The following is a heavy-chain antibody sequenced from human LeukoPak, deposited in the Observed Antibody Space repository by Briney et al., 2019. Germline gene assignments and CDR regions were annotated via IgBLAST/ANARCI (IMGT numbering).Heavy chain of an antibody. CDR1: GFTFDDYA. CDR2: ISWNSGSI. V-gene: IGHV3-9*01. D-gene: IGHD2/OR15-2a*01. Sequence: GGSLRLSCAASGFTFDDYAMHWVRQAPGKGLEWVSGISWNSGSIGYADSVKGRFTISRDNAKNSLYLQMNSLRAEDTAVYYCATDRNEGKYYDYWGQGTLVTVSS. CDR3: ATDRNEGKYYDY. J-gene: IGHJ4*02.